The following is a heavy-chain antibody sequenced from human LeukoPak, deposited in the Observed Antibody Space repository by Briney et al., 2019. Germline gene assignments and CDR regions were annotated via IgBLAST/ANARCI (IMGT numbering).Heavy chain of an antibody. V-gene: IGHV3-21*01. CDR3: GRTTTYDILTGYFDY. D-gene: IGHD3-9*01. CDR2: ISSSSIYI. J-gene: IGHJ4*02. CDR1: GFTFSSYS. Sequence: GGSLRLSCAASGFTFSSYSMTWVRQAPGKGLEWVSSISSSSIYIYYADSVKGRFTMSRDNAKNSLYLQMNNLRTEDTAVYYCGRTTTYDILTGYFDYWGQGTLVTVCS.